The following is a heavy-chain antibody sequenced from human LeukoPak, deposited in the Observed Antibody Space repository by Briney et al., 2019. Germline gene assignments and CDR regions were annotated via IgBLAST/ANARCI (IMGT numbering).Heavy chain of an antibody. Sequence: ASVKVSCKATGYTFTAYHLHWVRQATGQGLEWMGWMNPNSGNTGYAQKFQGRVTMTRNTSISTAYMELSSLRSEDTAVYYCAAAGYNWNDGWFDPWGQGTLVTVSS. V-gene: IGHV1-8*02. D-gene: IGHD1-1*01. CDR2: MNPNSGNT. CDR3: AAAGYNWNDGWFDP. J-gene: IGHJ5*02. CDR1: GYTFTAYH.